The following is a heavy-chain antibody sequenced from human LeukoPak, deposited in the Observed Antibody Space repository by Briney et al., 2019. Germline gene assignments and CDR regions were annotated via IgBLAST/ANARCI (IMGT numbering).Heavy chain of an antibody. V-gene: IGHV4-61*02. CDR1: GDSISSGNYC. CDR2: IYNSGST. Sequence: SETLSLTCTVSGDSISSGNYCWSWIRQPAGKGLEWIGRIYNSGSTKYNPSLKSRVTISIDTSKNQFSLRLTSVSVADTAVYYCVRGLVEGGGYKPDYWGQGTLATVSS. J-gene: IGHJ4*02. D-gene: IGHD5-24*01. CDR3: VRGLVEGGGYKPDY.